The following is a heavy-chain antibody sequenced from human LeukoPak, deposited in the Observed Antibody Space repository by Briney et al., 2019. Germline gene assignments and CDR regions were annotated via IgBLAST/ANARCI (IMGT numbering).Heavy chain of an antibody. J-gene: IGHJ6*02. D-gene: IGHD2-15*01. V-gene: IGHV3-53*04. CDR3: AKVVSGGGNYVMDV. CDR2: MYSGGST. CDR1: GFNVNNNY. Sequence: PGGSLRLSCAACGFNVNNNYMSWVRQDPGKGLECVSVMYSGGSTKYADSVKGRFTISRHNSENTLYPQLSSLRVEDTAVYYCAKVVSGGGNYVMDVWGQGTTVIVSS.